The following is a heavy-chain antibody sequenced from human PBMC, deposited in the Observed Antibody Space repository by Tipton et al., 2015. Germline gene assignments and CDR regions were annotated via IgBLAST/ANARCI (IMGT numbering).Heavy chain of an antibody. J-gene: IGHJ4*02. CDR1: GFTFSDYF. Sequence: GSLRLSCAASGFTFSDYFLSWIRQAPGKGLEWVSYISSYSGTTIYYADSVKGRFTISRDNSNNKLYLQMNNLREEDTAVYCCAKDRFSGWHYMDYWGLGTLVTVSS. CDR2: ISSYSGTTI. D-gene: IGHD6-19*01. V-gene: IGHV3-11*04. CDR3: AKDRFSGWHYMDY.